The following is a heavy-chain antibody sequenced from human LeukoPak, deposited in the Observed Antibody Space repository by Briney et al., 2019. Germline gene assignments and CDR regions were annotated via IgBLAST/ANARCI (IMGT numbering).Heavy chain of an antibody. V-gene: IGHV3-23*01. CDR1: GITLSNYG. D-gene: IGHD3-16*01. CDR2: ISGSGGST. J-gene: IGHJ3*02. CDR3: AKDRRSGAFDI. Sequence: GGSLRLSCAVAGITLSNYGMGWVRQAPGKGLEWVSAISGSGGSTYYADSVKGRFTISRDNSKNTLYLQMNSLRAEDTAVYYCAKDRRSGAFDIWGQGTMVTVSS.